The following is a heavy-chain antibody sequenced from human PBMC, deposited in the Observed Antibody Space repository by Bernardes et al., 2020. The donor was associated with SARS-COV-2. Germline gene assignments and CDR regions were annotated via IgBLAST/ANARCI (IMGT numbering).Heavy chain of an antibody. V-gene: IGHV3-33*01. D-gene: IGHD3-10*01. CDR1: GFTLSSDA. CDR3: VRAFSFDTWFFDS. J-gene: IGHJ5*01. Sequence: GGSLRLSRAASGFTLSSDAMHWVRQAPGKGLEWVAALWYDGSKDYYAGSVKGRFTISRDTSKNTLYLQMNSLRAEDTAVYYCVRAFSFDTWFFDSWCQGTLVTVSS. CDR2: LWYDGSKD.